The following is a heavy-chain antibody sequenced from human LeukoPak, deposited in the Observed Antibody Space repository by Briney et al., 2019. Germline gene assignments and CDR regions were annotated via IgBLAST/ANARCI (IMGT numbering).Heavy chain of an antibody. J-gene: IGHJ2*01. CDR2: IHYSGST. Sequence: SETLSLTCTVSGGSISGYYWGWIRQPPGKGLEWIGYIHYSGSTNYNPSLKSGVTISVDTSRNQFSLRLRSVTAADTAVYFCARDAGRSRWYFDLWGRGTLVSVSS. CDR1: GGSISGYY. V-gene: IGHV4-59*01. CDR3: ARDAGRSRWYFDL. D-gene: IGHD3-10*01.